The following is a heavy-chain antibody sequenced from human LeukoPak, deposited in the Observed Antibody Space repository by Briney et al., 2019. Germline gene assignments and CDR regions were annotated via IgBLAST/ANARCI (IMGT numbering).Heavy chain of an antibody. J-gene: IGHJ6*03. D-gene: IGHD1-14*01. CDR2: ISYDGRSK. CDR3: ARDQGDARNRIKGDGHYMDA. CDR1: GFSFSLYA. V-gene: IGHV3-30*01. Sequence: GGSLRLSCATSGFSFSLYAFHWVRQAPGGGLEWVSVISYDGRSKFYADSVKGRFITSRDNSRNTLDLQVNSLRPEDTAVYYGARDQGDARNRIKGDGHYMDAWGKGTTIIVSS.